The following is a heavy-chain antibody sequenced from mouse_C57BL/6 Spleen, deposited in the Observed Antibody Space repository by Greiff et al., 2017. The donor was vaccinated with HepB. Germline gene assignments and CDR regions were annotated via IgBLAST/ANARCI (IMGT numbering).Heavy chain of an antibody. J-gene: IGHJ1*03. CDR2: INPNNGGT. CDR1: GYTFTDYY. CDR3: ARSGSSPSYWYFDV. D-gene: IGHD1-1*01. V-gene: IGHV1-26*01. Sequence: VQLQQSGPELVKPGASVKISCKAGYTFTDYYMNWVKQSHGKSLEWIGDINPNNGGTSYNQKFKGKATLTVDKSSSTAYMELRSLTSEDSAVYYCARSGSSPSYWYFDVWGTGTTVTVSS.